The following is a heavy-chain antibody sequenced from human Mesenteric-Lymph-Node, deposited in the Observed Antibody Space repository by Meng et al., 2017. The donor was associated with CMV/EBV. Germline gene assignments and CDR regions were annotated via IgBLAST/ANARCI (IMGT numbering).Heavy chain of an antibody. CDR3: ARDLLTSRDFWSGYEGNYYYYGMDV. CDR1: GFTFNDYY. J-gene: IGHJ6*02. D-gene: IGHD3-3*01. CDR2: IYSGGST. Sequence: GESLKISCAASGFTFNDYYMSWVRQAPGKGLEWVSVIYSGGSTYYADSVKGRFTISRDNSKNTLYLQMNSLRAEDTAVYYCARDLLTSRDFWSGYEGNYYYYGMDVWGQGTTVTVSS. V-gene: IGHV3-53*01.